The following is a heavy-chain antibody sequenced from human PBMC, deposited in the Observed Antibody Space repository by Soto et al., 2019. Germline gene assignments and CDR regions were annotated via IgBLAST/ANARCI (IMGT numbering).Heavy chain of an antibody. D-gene: IGHD3-3*01. CDR2: IKQDGSEK. Sequence: PGGSLRLSCAASGFTFSSYWMSWVRQAPGKGLEWVANIKQDGSEKYYVDSVKGRFTISRDNAKNSLYLQMNSLRAEDTAVYYCARDQLRYDFWSGYPTGAYYYYGMDVWGQGTTVTAP. J-gene: IGHJ6*02. CDR3: ARDQLRYDFWSGYPTGAYYYYGMDV. V-gene: IGHV3-7*01. CDR1: GFTFSSYW.